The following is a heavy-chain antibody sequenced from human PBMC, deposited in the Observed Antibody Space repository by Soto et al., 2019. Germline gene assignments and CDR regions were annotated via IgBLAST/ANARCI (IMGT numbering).Heavy chain of an antibody. Sequence: GESRKISCKGSGYSFTSYWIGWVRQMPGKGLEWMGIIYPGDSDTRYSPSFQGQVTISADKSISTAYLQWSSLKASDTAMYYCARHGLNVARDYYYYGMYVWGQRTTVPVS. CDR3: ARHGLNVARDYYYYGMYV. V-gene: IGHV5-51*01. CDR1: GYSFTSYW. D-gene: IGHD6-6*01. J-gene: IGHJ6*02. CDR2: IYPGDSDT.